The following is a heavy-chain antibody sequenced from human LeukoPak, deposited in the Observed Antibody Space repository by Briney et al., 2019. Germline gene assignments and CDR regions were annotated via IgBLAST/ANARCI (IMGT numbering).Heavy chain of an antibody. Sequence: SETLSLTCAVYGGSFSGYYWSWIRQPPGKGLEWIGEINHSGSTNYNPSLKSRVTISVDTSKNQFSLKLSSVTAADTAVYYCARGSGSGWXPRRAFDIWGQGTMVTVSS. J-gene: IGHJ3*02. CDR2: INHSGST. D-gene: IGHD6-19*01. CDR1: GGSFSGYY. CDR3: ARGSGSGWXPRRAFDI. V-gene: IGHV4-34*01.